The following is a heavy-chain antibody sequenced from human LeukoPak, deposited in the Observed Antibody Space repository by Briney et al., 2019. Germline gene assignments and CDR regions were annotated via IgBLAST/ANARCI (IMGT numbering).Heavy chain of an antibody. CDR2: IYYSGST. CDR3: ARVSGSRGIWFGTPNWFDP. Sequence: PSETLSLTCTVSGGSVSSYYWSWIRQPPGKGLEWIGYIYYSGSTNYNPSLKSRVTISVDTSKNQFSLKLSSVTAADTAVYYCARVSGSRGIWFGTPNWFDPWGQGTLVTVSS. J-gene: IGHJ5*02. D-gene: IGHD3-10*01. V-gene: IGHV4-59*02. CDR1: GGSVSSYY.